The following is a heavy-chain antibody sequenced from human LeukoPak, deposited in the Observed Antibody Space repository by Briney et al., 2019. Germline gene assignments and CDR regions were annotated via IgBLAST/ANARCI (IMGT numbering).Heavy chain of an antibody. CDR3: ARCSRSSTTCYSAFDI. Sequence: GRSLRLSCAASGFTFSSYGMHWVRQAPGKGLEWVAVIWYDGSNKYYADSVKGRFTISRDNSKNTLYLQMNSLRAEDTALYYCARCSRSSTTCYSAFDIWGQGTMVTVSS. V-gene: IGHV3-33*01. CDR2: IWYDGSNK. J-gene: IGHJ3*02. D-gene: IGHD2-2*02. CDR1: GFTFSSYG.